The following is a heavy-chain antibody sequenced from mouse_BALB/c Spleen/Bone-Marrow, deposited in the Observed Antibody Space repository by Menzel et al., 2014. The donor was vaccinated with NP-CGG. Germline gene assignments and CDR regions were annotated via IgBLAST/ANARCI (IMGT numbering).Heavy chain of an antibody. CDR1: GYAFRSYW. V-gene: IGHV1-80*01. CDR3: ARTGNLAWFAY. CDR2: IYPGDGDT. D-gene: IGHD2-1*01. Sequence: QVQLQQSGAELVRPGSSVKFSCKASGYAFRSYWLHWVKQRPGPGLEGIEQIYPGDGDTNYNGKFKSKATLTADKSSSTAYMKLSSITSEDSAVYFCARTGNLAWFAYWGQGILVNGSA. J-gene: IGHJ3*01.